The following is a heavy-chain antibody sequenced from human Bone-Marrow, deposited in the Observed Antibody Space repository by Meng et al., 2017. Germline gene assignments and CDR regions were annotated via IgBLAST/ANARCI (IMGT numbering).Heavy chain of an antibody. Sequence: GESLKISCAASGFTFSSYAMSWVRQAPGKGLEWVSAISGSGGSTYYADSVKGRFTISRDNAKNSLYLQMNSLRAEDTAVYYCAASDLAAAGTSDYWGQGTLVTVSS. CDR1: GFTFSSYA. CDR2: ISGSGGST. V-gene: IGHV3-23*01. D-gene: IGHD6-13*01. J-gene: IGHJ4*02. CDR3: AASDLAAAGTSDY.